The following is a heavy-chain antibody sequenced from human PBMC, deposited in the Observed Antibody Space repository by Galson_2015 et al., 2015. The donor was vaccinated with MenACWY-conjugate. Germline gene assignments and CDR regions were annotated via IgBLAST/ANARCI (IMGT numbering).Heavy chain of an antibody. D-gene: IGHD4-11*01. V-gene: IGHV1-69*13. Sequence: SVKVSCKASGDTFTRHDIRWVRQAPGQGLEWMGGINPIFGYTDYAQKFQGRVTMTANESTTTAYMELSSLRPEDTGLYYCARAVPVTGNLSYYSYYGMDVWGQGTTGT. CDR1: GDTFTRHD. CDR3: ARAVPVTGNLSYYSYYGMDV. J-gene: IGHJ6*02. CDR2: INPIFGYT.